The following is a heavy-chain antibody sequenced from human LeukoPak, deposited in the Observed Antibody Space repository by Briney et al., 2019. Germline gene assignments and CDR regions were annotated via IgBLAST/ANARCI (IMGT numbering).Heavy chain of an antibody. CDR2: IYTSGST. Sequence: SETLSLTCTVSGGSISSGSYYWSWIRQPAGKGLEWIGRIYTSGSTNYNPSLKSRVTISVDTSKNQFSLKLSSVTAADTAVYYCARDRGIVGATIGFDYWGQGTLVTVSS. D-gene: IGHD1-26*01. CDR3: ARDRGIVGATIGFDY. CDR1: GGSISSGSYY. J-gene: IGHJ4*02. V-gene: IGHV4-61*02.